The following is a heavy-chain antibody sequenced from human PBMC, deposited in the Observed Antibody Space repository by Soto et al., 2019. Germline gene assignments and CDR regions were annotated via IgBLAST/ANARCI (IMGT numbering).Heavy chain of an antibody. CDR2: ISTTYKI. CDR3: ARDGSGWSRSP. J-gene: IGHJ5*02. CDR1: GFTFSAYS. D-gene: IGHD6-19*01. V-gene: IGHV3-21*01. Sequence: DVQLVESGGGLVNPGGSLRLSCAASGFTFSAYSMSWLRQAPGKGLDWVSTISTTYKIYYTDSVNGRFTISRDNAQNSLDLEMNSLRVEDTAVYYCARDGSGWSRSPWGQGTLVTVSS.